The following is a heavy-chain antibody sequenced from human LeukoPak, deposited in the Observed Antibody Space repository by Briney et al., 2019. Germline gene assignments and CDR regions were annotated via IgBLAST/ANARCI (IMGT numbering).Heavy chain of an antibody. V-gene: IGHV4-61*02. J-gene: IGHJ4*02. Sequence: SQTLSLTCTVSGDSISGANYYWTWIRQPADKGLEWIGRISTSGSTSYDPSLKSRVTISVDTSKNQFFLNLNSVTTADTAVYYCARDPYGDLTIDPIFDYWGQGTLVTVSS. CDR3: ARDPYGDLTIDPIFDY. CDR1: GDSISGANYY. CDR2: ISTSGST. D-gene: IGHD4-17*01.